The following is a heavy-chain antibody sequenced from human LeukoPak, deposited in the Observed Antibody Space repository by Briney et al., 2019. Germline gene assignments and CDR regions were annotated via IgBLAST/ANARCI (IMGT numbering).Heavy chain of an antibody. CDR2: MNPKSGNT. Sequence: ASVKVSCKASGYTFTSYDINWVRQAPGQGLEWMGWMNPKSGNTGCAQKFQGRVTMTRSTSISTAYMELSSLRSEDTAVYYCARVTGAIDYWGQGTLVTVSS. CDR3: ARVTGAIDY. CDR1: GYTFTSYD. V-gene: IGHV1-8*01. J-gene: IGHJ4*02. D-gene: IGHD4-11*01.